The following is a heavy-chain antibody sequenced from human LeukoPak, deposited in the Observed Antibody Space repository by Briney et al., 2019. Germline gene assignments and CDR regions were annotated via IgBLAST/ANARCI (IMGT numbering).Heavy chain of an antibody. CDR1: GFIFSDYI. CDR3: SRDGTKSDNSGFDI. CDR2: IRRKGQSYST. D-gene: IGHD3-22*01. J-gene: IGHJ3*02. V-gene: IGHV3-72*01. Sequence: GGSLRLSCVASGFIFSDYILDWVRQAPGKGLEWVGRIRRKGQSYSTEYAASVKDRFSISRDDSKNSLFLDTYSLETEDTAVYHCSRDGTKSDNSGFDIWGQGTMVTVSS.